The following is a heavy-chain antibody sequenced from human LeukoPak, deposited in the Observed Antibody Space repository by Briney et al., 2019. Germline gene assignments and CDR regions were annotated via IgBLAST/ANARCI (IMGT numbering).Heavy chain of an antibody. CDR2: IIPIFGTA. CDR3: ARDGSFYFDWLLSYYYYMDV. V-gene: IGHV1-69*05. J-gene: IGHJ6*03. CDR1: GGTFSSYA. D-gene: IGHD3-9*01. Sequence: LVKVSCKASGGTFSSYAISWVRQAPGQGLEWMGGIIPIFGTANYAQKFQGRVTITTDESTSTAYVELSSLRSDDTAVYYCARDGSFYFDWLLSYYYYMDVWGKGTTVTVSS.